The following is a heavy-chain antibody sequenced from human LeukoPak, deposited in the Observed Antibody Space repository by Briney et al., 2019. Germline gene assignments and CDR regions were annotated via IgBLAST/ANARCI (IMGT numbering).Heavy chain of an antibody. Sequence: SETLSLTCTVSGGSISSSSYYWGWIRQPPGKGLEWIGSIYYSGSTYYNPSLKSRVTISVDTSKNQFSLKLSSVTAADTAVYYCARGLGYCSSTSCYPPYNWFDPWGQGTLVTVSS. D-gene: IGHD2-2*01. V-gene: IGHV4-39*07. CDR2: IYYSGST. CDR1: GGSISSSSYY. J-gene: IGHJ5*02. CDR3: ARGLGYCSSTSCYPPYNWFDP.